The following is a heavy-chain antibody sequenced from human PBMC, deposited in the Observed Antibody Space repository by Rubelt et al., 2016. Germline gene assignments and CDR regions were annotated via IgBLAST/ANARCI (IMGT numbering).Heavy chain of an antibody. CDR2: VSYDGSNK. J-gene: IGHJ2*01. CDR1: SNYA. V-gene: IGHV3-30*04. CDR3: ARVRDSSGYYADWYFDL. D-gene: IGHD3-22*01. Sequence: SNYAMHWVRQAPGKGLDWAAVVSYDGSNKFYADSVKGRFTTSRDTSKNTLYLQMNSLRAEDTAVYYCARVRDSSGYYADWYFDLWGRGTLVTVSS.